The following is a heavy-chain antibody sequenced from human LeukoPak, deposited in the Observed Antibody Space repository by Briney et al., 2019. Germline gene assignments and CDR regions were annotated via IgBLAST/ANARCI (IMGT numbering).Heavy chain of an antibody. CDR3: ARDRHDYGDYGPSDY. CDR1: GFTFSSYG. Sequence: GRSLRLSCAASGFTFSSYGMHWVRQAPGKGLEWVAVISYDGSNKYYADSVKGRFTISRDNSKNTLYLQMNSLRAEDTAVYYCARDRHDYGDYGPSDYWGQGTLVTVSS. V-gene: IGHV3-30*03. D-gene: IGHD4-17*01. J-gene: IGHJ4*02. CDR2: ISYDGSNK.